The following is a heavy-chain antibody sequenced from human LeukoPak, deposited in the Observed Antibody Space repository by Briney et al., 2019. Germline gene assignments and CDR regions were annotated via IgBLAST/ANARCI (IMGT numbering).Heavy chain of an antibody. CDR1: GFTFSSYE. V-gene: IGHV3-48*03. CDR2: ISSSGSTI. CDR3: ARASRYFDWLLSHYYYYMDV. D-gene: IGHD3-9*01. Sequence: GGSLRLSCAASGFTFSSYEMNWVRQAPGKGLEWVSYISSSGSTIYYADSVKGRFTISRDNAKNSLYLQMNSLRAEDTAVYYCARASRYFDWLLSHYYYYMDVWGKGTTVTISS. J-gene: IGHJ6*03.